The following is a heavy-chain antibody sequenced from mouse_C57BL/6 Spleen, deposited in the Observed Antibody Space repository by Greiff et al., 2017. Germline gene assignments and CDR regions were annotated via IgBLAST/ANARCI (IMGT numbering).Heavy chain of an antibody. D-gene: IGHD2-3*01. Sequence: QVQLQQPGAELVMPGASVKLSCKASGYTFTSYWMHWVKQRPGQGLEWIGEIDPSDSYTNYNQKFKCKSTLTVDKSSSTAYMQLSSLTSEDSAVYYCARAEGLLRFAFWGQGTLVTVSA. CDR3: ARAEGLLRFAF. J-gene: IGHJ3*01. CDR1: GYTFTSYW. CDR2: IDPSDSYT. V-gene: IGHV1-69*01.